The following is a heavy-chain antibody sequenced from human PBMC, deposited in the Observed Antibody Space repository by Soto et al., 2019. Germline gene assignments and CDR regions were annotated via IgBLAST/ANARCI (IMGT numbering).Heavy chain of an antibody. D-gene: IGHD2-15*01. J-gene: IGHJ3*02. CDR2: IKQDGSKK. CDR3: ARGGCSGGSCYPDDALDI. CDR1: GFAFSAYW. V-gene: IGHV3-7*01. Sequence: EVQLVESGGGFVQPGGSLRLSCAASGFAFSAYWMSWVRQAPGKGLEWVANIKQDGSKKYYVDSVEGRFTFSRDNAENSLYLRLNSLRAEDTDVYYCARGGCSGGSCYPDDALDIWGQGTMVTVSS.